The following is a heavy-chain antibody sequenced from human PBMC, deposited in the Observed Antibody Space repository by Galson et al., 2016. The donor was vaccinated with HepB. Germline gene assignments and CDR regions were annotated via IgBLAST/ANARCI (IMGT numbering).Heavy chain of an antibody. D-gene: IGHD2/OR15-2a*01. CDR2: FNPEDAGT. CDR3: ATDTGRLYFGDHRGGGAY. CDR1: RNIRSEMI. Sequence: SVKVSCKVSRNIRSEMIIHWVRQAPERGLEWLGGFNPEDAGTIHAQRFQGRFTMTEDTSTNTAYMELSRLRREDTAVYYCATDTGRLYFGDHRGGGAYWGQGTLVAVSS. V-gene: IGHV1-24*01. J-gene: IGHJ4*02.